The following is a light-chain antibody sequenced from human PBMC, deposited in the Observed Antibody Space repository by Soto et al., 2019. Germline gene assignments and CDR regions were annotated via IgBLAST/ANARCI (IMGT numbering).Light chain of an antibody. CDR3: QQSYNIVT. CDR1: QTVRDN. V-gene: IGKV3D-15*01. J-gene: IGKJ4*01. CDR2: GAT. Sequence: EVVMTQSPATLSVSPVERSTLSFRASQTVRDNLGWYQQKPGQPPRLLIYGATTRATGIPARFSGSGSGTDFTLTISSLQPEDFATYYCQQSYNIVTFGGGTKVDIK.